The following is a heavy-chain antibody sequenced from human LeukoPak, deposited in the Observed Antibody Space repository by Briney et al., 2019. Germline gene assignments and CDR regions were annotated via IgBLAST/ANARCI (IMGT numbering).Heavy chain of an antibody. CDR2: ISSSSSTI. V-gene: IGHV3-48*01. J-gene: IGHJ4*02. CDR1: GFTFSSYS. D-gene: IGHD4-23*01. Sequence: GGSLRLSCAASGFTFSSYSMNWVRQAPGKGREWVSYISSSSSTIYYADSVKGRFTISRDNAKNSLYLQMNSLRAEDTAVYYCARETGGNSDYWGQGTLVTVSS. CDR3: ARETGGNSDY.